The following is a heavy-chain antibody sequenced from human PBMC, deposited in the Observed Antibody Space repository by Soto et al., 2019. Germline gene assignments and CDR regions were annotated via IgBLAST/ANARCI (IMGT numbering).Heavy chain of an antibody. J-gene: IGHJ4*02. Sequence: SETLSLTCTVSGGSISSGDYYWSWIRQPPGKGLEWIGYIYYSGSTYYNPSLKSRVTISVDTSKNQFSLKLSSVTAADTAVYYCAGRIIGTRERTPGPPRKIDYWGQGTLVTVSS. CDR1: GGSISSGDYY. V-gene: IGHV4-30-4*01. CDR2: IYYSGST. D-gene: IGHD1-7*01. CDR3: AGRIIGTRERTPGPPRKIDY.